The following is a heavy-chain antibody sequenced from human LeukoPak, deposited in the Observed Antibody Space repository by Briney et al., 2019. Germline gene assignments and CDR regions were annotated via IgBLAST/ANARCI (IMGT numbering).Heavy chain of an antibody. CDR3: ERLVGATNY. CDR2: ISYDGSNK. CDR1: GFTFSSYA. Sequence: PGGSLRLSCAASGFTFSSYAMHWVRQAPGKGLEWVAVISYDGSNKYYADSVKGRFTISRDNSKNTLYLQMNSLRAEDTAVYYCERLVGATNYWGQGTLVTVSS. D-gene: IGHD1-26*01. V-gene: IGHV3-30*04. J-gene: IGHJ4*02.